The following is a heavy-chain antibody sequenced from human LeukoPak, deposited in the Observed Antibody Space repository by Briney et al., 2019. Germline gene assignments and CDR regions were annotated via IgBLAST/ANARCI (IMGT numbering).Heavy chain of an antibody. CDR2: IIGEGHER. D-gene: IGHD2-21*01. V-gene: IGHV3-7*01. Sequence: PGGSLRLSCAGSGFIFNNYWMGWVRQAPGKGLQWVASIIGEGHERHYADSVKGRLTISRDNAKNSLFLQMDSLRVEDTAVYYCVRDLWGCSGDCHPYWGQGVLVTVSS. CDR1: GFIFNNYW. J-gene: IGHJ4*02. CDR3: VRDLWGCSGDCHPY.